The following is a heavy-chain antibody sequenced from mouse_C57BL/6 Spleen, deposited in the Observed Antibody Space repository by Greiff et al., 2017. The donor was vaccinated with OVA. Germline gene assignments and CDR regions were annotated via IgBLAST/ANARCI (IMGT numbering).Heavy chain of an antibody. D-gene: IGHD1-1*01. CDR1: GFNIKNTY. V-gene: IGHV14-3*01. CDR3: ARLGYYGSSPYAMDY. CDR2: IDPANGNT. J-gene: IGHJ4*01. Sequence: EVQGVESAAELVRPGASVKLSCTASGFNIKNTYMHWVKQRPEQGLEWIGRIDPANGNTKYAPKFQGKATITADTSSNPAYLQLSSLTSEDTAIYYCARLGYYGSSPYAMDYWGQGTSVTVSS.